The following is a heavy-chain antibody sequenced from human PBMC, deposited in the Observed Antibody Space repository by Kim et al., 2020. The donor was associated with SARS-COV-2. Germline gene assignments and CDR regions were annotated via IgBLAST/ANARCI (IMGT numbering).Heavy chain of an antibody. D-gene: IGHD5-12*01. CDR3: VRDSVDITNYGMDG. CDR2: ISFDGNKQ. J-gene: IGHJ6*02. Sequence: GGSLRLSCTGSGFTFSNHAMHWVRQAPGQGLEWVALISFDGNKQYYADSVKGQFTISRDNSNNNLYLRMNSLRAEDTALYYCVRDSVDITNYGMDGWGQGTTVTVSS. V-gene: IGHV3-30*04. CDR1: GFTFSNHA.